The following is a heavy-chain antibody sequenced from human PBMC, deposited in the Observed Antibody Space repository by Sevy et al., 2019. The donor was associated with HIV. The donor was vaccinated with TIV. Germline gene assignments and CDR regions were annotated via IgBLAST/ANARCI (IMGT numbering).Heavy chain of an antibody. CDR3: ASAAAPDSSGYQNFDY. D-gene: IGHD3-22*01. CDR1: GGSFSGYY. CDR2: INHSGST. V-gene: IGHV4-34*01. J-gene: IGHJ4*02. Sequence: SETLSLTCAVYGGSFSGYYWSWIRQPPGKGLEWIGEINHSGSTNYNPSLKSRVTISVDTSKNQFSLKLSSVTAADTAVYYCASAAAPDSSGYQNFDYWGQGTLVTVSS.